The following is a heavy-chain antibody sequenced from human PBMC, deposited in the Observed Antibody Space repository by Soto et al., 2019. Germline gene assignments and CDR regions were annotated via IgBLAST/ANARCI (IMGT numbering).Heavy chain of an antibody. Sequence: QLQLQESRPGLVKPSQTLSLTCTVSGGSIRRSDYYWSWVRQLPGRGLEWIAYIYYSGSTFYNPSLMSRLAISVDTSRNQFSLSLTSVTAADTAVYYCARLESVTRSLGDFDYWGQGIRVTVTS. CDR2: IYYSGST. J-gene: IGHJ4*02. V-gene: IGHV4-31*03. CDR3: ARLESVTRSLGDFDY. CDR1: GGSIRRSDYY. D-gene: IGHD3-16*01.